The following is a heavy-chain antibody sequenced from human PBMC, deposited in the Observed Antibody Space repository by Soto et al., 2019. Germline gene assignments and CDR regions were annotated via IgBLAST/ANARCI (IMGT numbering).Heavy chain of an antibody. CDR2: INPTGGDT. CDR1: GYTFTNYY. Sequence: WASVKVSCKTSGYTFTNYYMHWVRQAPGQGLEWMGIINPTGGDTTYTQSFRGRVTMTRDTSTRSLYMELSSLRSEDTAVYYCARESGAGGFLDHWAQGTLVTVSS. CDR3: ARESGAGGFLDH. D-gene: IGHD2-8*02. V-gene: IGHV1-46*01. J-gene: IGHJ4*02.